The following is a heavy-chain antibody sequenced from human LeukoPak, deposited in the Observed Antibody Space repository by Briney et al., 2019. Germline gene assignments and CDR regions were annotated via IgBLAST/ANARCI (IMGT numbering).Heavy chain of an antibody. CDR1: GYTFTGYY. J-gene: IGHJ4*02. CDR2: SNPNSGGT. Sequence: GASVKVSCKASGYTFTGYYMHWVRQAPGQGLEWMGWSNPNSGGTNYAQKFQGKVTMTRDTSISTAYMELSRLRSDDTAVYYCARVRGGIAAAGTNLYFDYWGQGTLVTVSS. CDR3: ARVRGGIAAAGTNLYFDY. V-gene: IGHV1-2*02. D-gene: IGHD6-13*01.